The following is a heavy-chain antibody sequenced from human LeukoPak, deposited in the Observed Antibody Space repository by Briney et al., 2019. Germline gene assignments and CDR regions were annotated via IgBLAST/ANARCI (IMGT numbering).Heavy chain of an antibody. CDR3: AREVLDTAMALGY. J-gene: IGHJ4*02. CDR2: IYSGITT. V-gene: IGHV3-66*01. D-gene: IGHD5-18*01. CDR1: GFTVSSNY. Sequence: PGGSLRLSCAASGFTVSSNYMSWVRQAPGKGVERVSIIYSGITTYYADSVKGRFTISRDNSKNTLYLQMNSLRAEHTAVYYCAREVLDTAMALGYWGQGTLVTVSS.